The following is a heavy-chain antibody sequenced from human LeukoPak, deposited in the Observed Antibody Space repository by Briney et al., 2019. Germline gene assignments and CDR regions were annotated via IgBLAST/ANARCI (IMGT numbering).Heavy chain of an antibody. D-gene: IGHD3-22*01. V-gene: IGHV4-34*01. CDR3: ARGQVEYYYDSSGLTHRWFDP. Sequence: SETLSLTCAVYGGSFSGYYWSWIRQPPGKGLEWIEEINHSGSTNYNPSLKSRVTISVDTSKNQFSLKLSSVTAADTAVYYCARGQVEYYYDSSGLTHRWFDPWGQGTLVTVSS. CDR1: GGSFSGYY. J-gene: IGHJ5*02. CDR2: INHSGST.